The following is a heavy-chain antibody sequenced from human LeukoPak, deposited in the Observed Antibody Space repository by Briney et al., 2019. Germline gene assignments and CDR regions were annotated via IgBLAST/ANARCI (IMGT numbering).Heavy chain of an antibody. J-gene: IGHJ6*03. D-gene: IGHD1-20*01. CDR2: IKQDGSEK. CDR3: ARDLYNWNYNYYYYMDV. V-gene: IGHV3-7*01. CDR1: GFTFSSYW. Sequence: GGSLRLSCAASGFTFSSYWMSWVRQAPGKGLEWVANIKQDGSEKYYVDSVKGRFTISRDNAKNSLYLQMNSLRAEDTAVYYCARDLYNWNYNYYYYMDVWGKGTTVTVSS.